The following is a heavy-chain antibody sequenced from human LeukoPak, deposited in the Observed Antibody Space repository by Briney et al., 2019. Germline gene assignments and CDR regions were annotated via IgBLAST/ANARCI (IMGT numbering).Heavy chain of an antibody. D-gene: IGHD3-16*01. J-gene: IGHJ4*02. Sequence: GGSLRLSCVVSGITFSSYSMNWVRQAPGKGLEWVSYISSFSGTINYADSVKGRFTISRDNAKNSLYLRMNSLRAEDTAVYYCARDQGGVGYWGQGTLVTVSS. V-gene: IGHV3-48*01. CDR1: GITFSSYS. CDR2: ISSFSGTI. CDR3: ARDQGGVGY.